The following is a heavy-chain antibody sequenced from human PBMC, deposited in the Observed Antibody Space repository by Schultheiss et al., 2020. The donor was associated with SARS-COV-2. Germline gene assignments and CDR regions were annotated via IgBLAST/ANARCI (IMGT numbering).Heavy chain of an antibody. CDR3: ARDTAADFDY. J-gene: IGHJ4*02. Sequence: SETLSLTCAVYGGSFSGNYWSWIRQPPGKGLEWIGEINHSGSTNYNPSLKSRVTMSVDTSKNQFSLKLSSVTAADTAVYYCARDTAADFDYWGQGTLVTVSS. D-gene: IGHD4-17*01. CDR2: INHSGST. CDR1: GGSFSGNY. V-gene: IGHV4-34*10.